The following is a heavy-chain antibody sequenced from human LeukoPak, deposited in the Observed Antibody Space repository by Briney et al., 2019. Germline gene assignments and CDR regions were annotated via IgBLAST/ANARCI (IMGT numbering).Heavy chain of an antibody. CDR3: ARLSETSTIGGFDD. D-gene: IGHD5-24*01. CDR1: GYSFTTYW. CDR2: IYPGDSNT. Sequence: GESLKISCKGSGYSFTTYWIAWVRQMPGKGLGWMGIIYPGDSNTRYSPSFQGQVTISADKSISTAYLQWSSLRASDTAMYYCARLSETSTIGGFDDWGQGTLVTVSS. J-gene: IGHJ4*02. V-gene: IGHV5-51*01.